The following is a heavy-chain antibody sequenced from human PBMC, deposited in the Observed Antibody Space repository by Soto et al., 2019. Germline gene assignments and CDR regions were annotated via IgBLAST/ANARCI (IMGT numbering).Heavy chain of an antibody. CDR2: IYTSGST. Sequence: SETLTLTSTFSGGSISIYYWSWIRQPAGKGLEWIGRIYTSGSTNYNPSLKSRVTMSVDTSKNQLSLKLSSVTAADTAVYYCARDVKYYYGMDVWGQGTTVTVSS. CDR1: GGSISIYY. V-gene: IGHV4-4*07. J-gene: IGHJ6*02. CDR3: ARDVKYYYGMDV.